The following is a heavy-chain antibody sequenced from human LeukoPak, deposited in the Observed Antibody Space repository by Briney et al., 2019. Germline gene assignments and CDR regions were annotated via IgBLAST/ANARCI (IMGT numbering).Heavy chain of an antibody. CDR3: ARDGTIFGVVMGP. CDR2: IYTSGST. V-gene: IGHV4-61*02. J-gene: IGHJ5*02. CDR1: GGSISSGSYY. Sequence: SETLSLTCTVSGGSISSGSYYWSWIRQPAGKGLEWIGRIYTSGSTNYNPSLKSRVTISVGTSKNQFSLKLSSVTAADTAVYYCARDGTIFGVVMGPWGQGTLVTVSS. D-gene: IGHD3-3*01.